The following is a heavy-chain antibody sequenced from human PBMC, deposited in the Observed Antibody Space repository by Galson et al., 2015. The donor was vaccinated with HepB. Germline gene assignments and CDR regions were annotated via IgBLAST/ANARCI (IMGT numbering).Heavy chain of an antibody. V-gene: IGHV3-33*01. CDR3: ARDRPSGCIDY. CDR1: GFTFSSYG. J-gene: IGHJ4*02. Sequence: LRLSCAASGFTFSSYGMHWVRQAPGKGLEWVAVIWYDGSNKYYADSVKGRFTISRDNSKNTLYLQMNSLRAEDTAVYYCARDRPSGCIDYWGQGTLVTVSS. CDR2: IWYDGSNK. D-gene: IGHD6-19*01.